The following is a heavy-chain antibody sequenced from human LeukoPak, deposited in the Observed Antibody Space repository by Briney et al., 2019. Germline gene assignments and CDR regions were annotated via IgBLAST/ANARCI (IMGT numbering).Heavy chain of an antibody. J-gene: IGHJ6*03. CDR1: GGSISSSSYY. D-gene: IGHD4-23*01. V-gene: IGHV4-39*01. CDR3: ASGGNVRYYYYMDV. CDR2: IYYSGST. Sequence: PSETLSLTCTVSGGSISSSSYYWGWIRPPPGKGLEWIGSIYYSGSTYYNPSLKSRVTISVDTSKNQFSLKLSSVTAADTAVYYCASGGNVRYYYYMDVWGKGTTVTVSS.